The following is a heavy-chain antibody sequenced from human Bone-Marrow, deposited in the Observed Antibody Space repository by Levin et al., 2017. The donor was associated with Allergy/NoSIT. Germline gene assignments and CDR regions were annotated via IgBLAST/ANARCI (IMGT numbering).Heavy chain of an antibody. V-gene: IGHV3-73*01. CDR2: IKSKTNNYAT. Sequence: GGSLRLSCAASGFTFSGSAVHWVRQPSGKGLEWVGRIKSKTNNYATAYAASVKGRFTISRDDSKNTAYLQMNSLKADDTAVYYCTRLRDGYTYYFDYWGQGTLVSVSS. J-gene: IGHJ4*02. CDR1: GFTFSGSA. D-gene: IGHD5-24*01. CDR3: TRLRDGYTYYFDY.